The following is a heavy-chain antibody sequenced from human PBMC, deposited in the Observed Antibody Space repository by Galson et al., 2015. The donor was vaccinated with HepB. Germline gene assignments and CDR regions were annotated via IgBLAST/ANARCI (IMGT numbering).Heavy chain of an antibody. J-gene: IGHJ5*02. CDR1: GYTFTSYY. V-gene: IGHV1-46*04. CDR2: INPSGGST. CDR3: ARESIAAAGTTPFNWFDP. D-gene: IGHD6-13*01. Sequence: SVKVSCKASGYTFTSYYMHWVRQAPGQGLEWMGIINPSGGSTSYAQKLQGRVTMTRDTSTSTVYMELSSLRSEDTAVYYCARESIAAAGTTPFNWFDPWGQGTLVTVSS.